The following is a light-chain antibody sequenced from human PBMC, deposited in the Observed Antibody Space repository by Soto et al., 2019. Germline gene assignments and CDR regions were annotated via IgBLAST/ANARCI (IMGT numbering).Light chain of an antibody. CDR2: DVS. J-gene: IGLJ2*01. Sequence: QSALTQPASVSGSPGQSITVSCTGTSSDVGRYNYVSWYQQHPGKVPKLMIYDVSYRPSGISSRFSGSKSGNTASLPISGLQAEDEADYYCSSYTTSGTRLFGGGTKLTVL. V-gene: IGLV2-14*03. CDR3: SSYTTSGTRL. CDR1: SSDVGRYNY.